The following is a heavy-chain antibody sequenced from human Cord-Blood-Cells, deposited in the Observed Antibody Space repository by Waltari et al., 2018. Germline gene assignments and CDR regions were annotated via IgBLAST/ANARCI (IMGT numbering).Heavy chain of an antibody. Sequence: QLQLQESGPGLVKPSATLSLTCTVSGGSISSSSYYWGWIRQPPGKGLEWIGSIYYSGSTYYNPSLKSRVTISVDTSKNQFSLKLSSVTAADTAVYYCASFVEMGAFDIWGQGTMVTVSS. J-gene: IGHJ3*02. CDR2: IYYSGST. V-gene: IGHV4-39*01. CDR1: GGSISSSSYY. CDR3: ASFVEMGAFDI. D-gene: IGHD1-26*01.